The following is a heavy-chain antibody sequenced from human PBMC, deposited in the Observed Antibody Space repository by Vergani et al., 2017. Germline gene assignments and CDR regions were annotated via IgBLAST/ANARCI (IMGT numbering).Heavy chain of an antibody. D-gene: IGHD3-10*01. V-gene: IGHV4-61*02. Sequence: QVQLQESGPGLVKPSQTLSLTCTVSGGSISSGSYYWSWIRQPAGKGLEWIGRIYTSGSTNYNPSLKSRVTISVDTSKNQFSLKLSSVTAADTAVYYCARGKVLLWFGELLPSSYFDYWGQGTLVTVSS. CDR3: ARGKVLLWFGELLPSSYFDY. CDR1: GGSISSGSYY. CDR2: IYTSGST. J-gene: IGHJ4*02.